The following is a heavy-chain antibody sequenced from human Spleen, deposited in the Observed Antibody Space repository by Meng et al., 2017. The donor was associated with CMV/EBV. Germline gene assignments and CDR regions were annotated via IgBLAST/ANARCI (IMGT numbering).Heavy chain of an antibody. V-gene: IGHV3-21*01. CDR2: IRSTSGDI. Sequence: GESLKISCTASGFLFSSFSMNWVRQAPGKGLEWVSSIRSTSGDIYYADSVKGRFTISRDNAKNSLYLQMNSLRAEDTAVYYCARDSSAYQANYYYYYYGMDVWGQGTTVTVSS. J-gene: IGHJ6*02. D-gene: IGHD3-22*01. CDR3: ARDSSAYQANYYYYYYGMDV. CDR1: GFLFSSFS.